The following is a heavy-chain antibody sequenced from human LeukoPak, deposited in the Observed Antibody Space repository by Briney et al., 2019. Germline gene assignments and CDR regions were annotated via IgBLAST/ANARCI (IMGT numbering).Heavy chain of an antibody. CDR3: AREVWFGDFDY. V-gene: IGHV3-7*01. CDR1: GFTFSSYW. Sequence: GGSLRLSCAASGFTFSSYWMSWVRQAPGKGLEWVANIKQDGSEKYYVDSAKGRFTISRDNAKNSLYLQMNSLRAEDTAVYYCAREVWFGDFDYWGQGTLVTVSS. J-gene: IGHJ4*02. D-gene: IGHD3-10*01. CDR2: IKQDGSEK.